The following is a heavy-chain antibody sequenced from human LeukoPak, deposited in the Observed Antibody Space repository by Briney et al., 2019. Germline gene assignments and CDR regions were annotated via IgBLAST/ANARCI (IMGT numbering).Heavy chain of an antibody. D-gene: IGHD1-26*01. Sequence: GGSLRLSCAASGFTFSNFWMTWIRQAPGKGLEWVANIKQDGSEKYYVDSVKGRFTISRDNAKNSLSLQMNSLRAEDTAVYYCARDIKPVGATDAFDVWGQGTMVTVSS. J-gene: IGHJ3*01. CDR2: IKQDGSEK. CDR3: ARDIKPVGATDAFDV. V-gene: IGHV3-7*01. CDR1: GFTFSNFW.